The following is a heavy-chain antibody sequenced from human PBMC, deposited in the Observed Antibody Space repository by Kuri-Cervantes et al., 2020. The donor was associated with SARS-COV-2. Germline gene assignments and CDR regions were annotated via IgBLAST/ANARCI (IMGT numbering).Heavy chain of an antibody. CDR1: GFTFSSYW. V-gene: IGHV3-74*01. D-gene: IGHD3-10*01. Sequence: GESLKISCAASGFTFSSYWMRWVRQAPGKGLVWVSRINSDGSSTSYADSVKGRFTISRDSSKNTLYLQMNSLRAEDTAVYYCAKDPSPYSVLLWFGEFGFDYWGQGTLVTVSS. CDR2: INSDGSST. J-gene: IGHJ4*02. CDR3: AKDPSPYSVLLWFGEFGFDY.